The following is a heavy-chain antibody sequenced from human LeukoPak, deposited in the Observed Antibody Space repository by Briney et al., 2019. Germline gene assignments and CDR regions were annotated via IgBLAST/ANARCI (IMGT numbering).Heavy chain of an antibody. CDR3: ARPNITSYYDSRGYDAFDV. J-gene: IGHJ3*01. V-gene: IGHV5-51*01. D-gene: IGHD3-22*01. CDR2: IYPDDSDT. Sequence: GESLQISCKGSGYRFNAYWIAWVRQMRGKGLEWMGIIYPDDSDTRYSPSFQGQVTISADKSVRTAYLQWSSLKASDTAMYYCARPNITSYYDSRGYDAFDVWGQGTMVTVSS. CDR1: GYRFNAYW.